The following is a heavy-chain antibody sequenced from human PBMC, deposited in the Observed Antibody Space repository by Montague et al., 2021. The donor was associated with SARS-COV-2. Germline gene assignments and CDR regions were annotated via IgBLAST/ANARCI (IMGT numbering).Heavy chain of an antibody. V-gene: IGHV3-33*01. D-gene: IGHD3-16*01. CDR2: IWYDGSKR. Sequence: SLRLSCAASGITFNRHGMHWVRQAPGKGLEWVAVIWYDGSKRFYSDSVRGRFTISRDNSKNTMYLQINSLSVEDTAVYYCASAYHDYGLDNWGQGTLVTVSS. J-gene: IGHJ4*02. CDR3: ASAYHDYGLDN. CDR1: GITFNRHG.